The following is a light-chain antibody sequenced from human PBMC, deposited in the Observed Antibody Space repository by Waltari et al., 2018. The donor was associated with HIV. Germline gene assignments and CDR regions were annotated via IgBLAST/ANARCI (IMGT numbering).Light chain of an antibody. CDR1: QRVSSN. Sequence: EIVMTQSPATLSVSPGERAPLSCRASQRVSSNLAWYQQKPGQAPRLLIYGASTRATGIPARFSGSVSGTDFTLTISSLQSEDFAVYYCQQYNNWPPITFGQGTRLEIK. V-gene: IGKV3-15*01. J-gene: IGKJ5*01. CDR3: QQYNNWPPIT. CDR2: GAS.